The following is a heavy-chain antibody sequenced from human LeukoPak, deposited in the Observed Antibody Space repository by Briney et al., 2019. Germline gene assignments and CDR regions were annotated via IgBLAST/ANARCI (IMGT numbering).Heavy chain of an antibody. D-gene: IGHD6-19*01. V-gene: IGHV1-8*01. J-gene: IGHJ4*02. Sequence: ASVKVSCKASGYTFTTYDINWVRQATGQGLEWMGWMNPNSGDTGYAQKFQGRVTMTRNTSISTAYMELSSLRSEDTAVYYCARGRYSSGFSYYFDYWGQGTLVTVSS. CDR1: GYTFTTYD. CDR2: MNPNSGDT. CDR3: ARGRYSSGFSYYFDY.